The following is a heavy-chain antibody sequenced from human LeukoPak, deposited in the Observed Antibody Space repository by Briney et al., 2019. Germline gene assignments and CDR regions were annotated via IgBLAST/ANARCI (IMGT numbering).Heavy chain of an antibody. D-gene: IGHD2-21*02. CDR3: ARSSWDPYCGGDCYPITDDY. CDR1: GFTFSSYS. Sequence: GGSLRLSCAASGFTFSSYSMNWVRQAPGKGLEWVSSISSSSSYIYYADSVKGRFTISRDNAKNSLYLQMNSLRAEDTAVYYCARSSWDPYCGGDCYPITDDYWGQGTLVTVSS. V-gene: IGHV3-21*01. J-gene: IGHJ4*02. CDR2: ISSSSSYI.